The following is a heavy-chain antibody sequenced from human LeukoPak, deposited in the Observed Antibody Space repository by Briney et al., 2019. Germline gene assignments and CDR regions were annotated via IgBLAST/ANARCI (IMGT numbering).Heavy chain of an antibody. J-gene: IGHJ4*02. CDR3: AKSSYYDSSGYYREYYFDY. D-gene: IGHD3-22*01. CDR1: GFTFNNYA. Sequence: PGGSLRLSCAAAGFTFNNYAMSWVRQAPGKGLKWVSGISSGGSTYYADSVKGRFTISRDNSKNTLYLQMSSLRAGDTAVYYCAKSSYYDSSGYYREYYFDYWGQGTLVTVS. CDR2: ISSGGST. V-gene: IGHV3-23*01.